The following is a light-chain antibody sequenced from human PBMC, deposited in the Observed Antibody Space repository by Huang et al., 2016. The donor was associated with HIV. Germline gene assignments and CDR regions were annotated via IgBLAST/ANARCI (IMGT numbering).Light chain of an antibody. V-gene: IGKV3-11*01. CDR3: QQRSNWPPLFT. CDR2: DAS. J-gene: IGKJ3*01. CDR1: QRVSSY. Sequence: EIVLTQSPATLSLSPGERATLSCRASQRVSSYLAWYQQKPGQAPRLLIYDASNRATGIPARFSGSGSGTDFTLTSSSLEPEDFAVYYCQQRSNWPPLFTFGPGTKVHIK.